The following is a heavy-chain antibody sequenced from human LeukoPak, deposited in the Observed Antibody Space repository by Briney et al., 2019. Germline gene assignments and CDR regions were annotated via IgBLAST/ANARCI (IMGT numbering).Heavy chain of an antibody. J-gene: IGHJ4*02. V-gene: IGHV3-30-3*01. CDR3: ARKNVDTAMGHFDY. D-gene: IGHD5-18*01. CDR2: ISYDGSNK. Sequence: PGGSLRLSCAASGFTFSSYAMHWVRQAPGKGLEWVAVISYDGSNKYYADSVKGRFTISRDNSKNTLYLQMNSLRAEDTAVYYCARKNVDTAMGHFDYWGQGTLVTVSS. CDR1: GFTFSSYA.